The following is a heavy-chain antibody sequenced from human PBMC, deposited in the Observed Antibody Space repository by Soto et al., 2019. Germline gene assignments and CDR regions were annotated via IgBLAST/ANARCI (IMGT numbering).Heavy chain of an antibody. D-gene: IGHD3-16*01. V-gene: IGHV3-23*01. J-gene: IGHJ5*02. CDR1: GFAFSSYA. CDR3: AKVTAVSGSYGINWFDP. Sequence: GGSLRLSCAASGFAFSSYAMSWVRQAPGKGLEWVSAISGSGGSTYYADSVKGRFTISRDNSKNTLYLQMNSLRAEDTAVYYCAKVTAVSGSYGINWFDPWGQETLVTVSS. CDR2: ISGSGGST.